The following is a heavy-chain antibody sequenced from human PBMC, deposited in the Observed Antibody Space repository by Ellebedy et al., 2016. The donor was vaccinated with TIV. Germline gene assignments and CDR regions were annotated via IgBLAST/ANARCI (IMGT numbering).Heavy chain of an antibody. Sequence: GESLKISCAASGFTFSDFGMHWVRQAPGKGLEWVAFIWYDASNKWYADSVKGRFTVSRDSPENMVYLHMNSLRTEDTAVYYCARDRVSGSSRGGYFDYWGRGTLVSVSS. V-gene: IGHV3-33*01. D-gene: IGHD6-6*01. CDR1: GFTFSDFG. CDR3: ARDRVSGSSRGGYFDY. J-gene: IGHJ4*02. CDR2: IWYDASNK.